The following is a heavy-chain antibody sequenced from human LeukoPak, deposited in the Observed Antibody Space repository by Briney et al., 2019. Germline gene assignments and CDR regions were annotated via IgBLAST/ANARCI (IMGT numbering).Heavy chain of an antibody. D-gene: IGHD4-17*01. CDR1: GFTFSSYE. Sequence: GSLRLSCAASGFTFSSYEMNWVRQPPGKGLEWIGSIYYSGSTYYNPSLKSRVTISVDTSKNQFSLKLSSVTAADTAVYYCASYGDDAFDIWGQGTMVTVSS. CDR2: IYYSGST. V-gene: IGHV4-39*07. J-gene: IGHJ3*02. CDR3: ASYGDDAFDI.